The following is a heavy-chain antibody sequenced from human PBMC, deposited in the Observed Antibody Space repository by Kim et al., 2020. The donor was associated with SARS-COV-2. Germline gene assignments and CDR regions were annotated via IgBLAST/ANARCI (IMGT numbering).Heavy chain of an antibody. CDR2: IYYSGST. CDR1: GGSISSYY. D-gene: IGHD6-19*01. J-gene: IGHJ5*02. CDR3: ARVYLAVAGTPGYNWFDP. Sequence: SETLSLTCTVSGGSISSYYWSWIRQPPGKGLEWIGYIYYSGSTNYNPSLKSRVTISVDTSKNQFSLKLSSVTAADTAVYYCARVYLAVAGTPGYNWFDPWGQGTLVTVSS. V-gene: IGHV4-59*13.